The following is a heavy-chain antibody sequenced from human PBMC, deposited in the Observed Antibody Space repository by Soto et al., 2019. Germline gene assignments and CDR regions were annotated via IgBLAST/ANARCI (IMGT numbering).Heavy chain of an antibody. J-gene: IGHJ6*02. CDR3: ARAPYGSGSLLYYYYYGMDV. D-gene: IGHD3-10*01. V-gene: IGHV4-39*07. CDR1: GGSISSSSYY. CDR2: IYYSGST. Sequence: SETLSLTCTVSGGSISSSSYYWGWIRQPPGKGLQWIGSIYYSGSTYYNPSLKSRVTISVDRSKNQFSLKLSSVTAADTAVYYCARAPYGSGSLLYYYYYGMDVWGQGTTVTVSS.